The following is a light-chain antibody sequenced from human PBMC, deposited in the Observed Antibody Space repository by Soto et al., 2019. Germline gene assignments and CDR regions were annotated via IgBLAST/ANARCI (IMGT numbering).Light chain of an antibody. CDR1: SSDVGAYNL. CDR2: EGS. J-gene: IGLJ3*02. CDR3: CSYAGSSTWM. V-gene: IGLV2-23*01. Sequence: QSVLTQPASVSGSPGQSITISCTGTSSDVGAYNLVSWYQQHPGRAPKLMIYEGSKRPSGVSNRFSGSKSGNTASLTISGLQAEDEADYHCCSYAGSSTWMFGGGTQLTVL.